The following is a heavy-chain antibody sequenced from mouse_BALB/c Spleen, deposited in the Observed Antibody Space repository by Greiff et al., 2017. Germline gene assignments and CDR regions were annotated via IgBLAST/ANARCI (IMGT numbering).Heavy chain of an antibody. D-gene: IGHD1-1*01. Sequence: VQLKESGAELVKPGASVKLSCTASGFNIKDTYMHWVKQRPEQGLEWIGRIDPANGNTKYDPKFQGKATITADTSSNTAYLQLSSLTSEDTAVYYCARGSFYWYFDVWGAGTTVTVSS. CDR2: IDPANGNT. CDR3: ARGSFYWYFDV. CDR1: GFNIKDTY. V-gene: IGHV14-3*02. J-gene: IGHJ1*01.